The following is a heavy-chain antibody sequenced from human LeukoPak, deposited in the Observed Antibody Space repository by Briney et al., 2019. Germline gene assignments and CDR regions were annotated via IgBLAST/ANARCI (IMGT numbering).Heavy chain of an antibody. V-gene: IGHV3-21*01. Sequence: GGSLRLSCAASGFTFSSYSMNWVRQAPGKGLEWVSSISSSSSYIYYADSVKGRLTILRDNAKNSLYMQMNSLRAEDTAVYYSARDYLGKVGVTWYFDLWGRGTLVTVSS. CDR3: ARDYLGKVGVTWYFDL. CDR1: GFTFSSYS. J-gene: IGHJ2*01. D-gene: IGHD1-26*01. CDR2: ISSSSSYI.